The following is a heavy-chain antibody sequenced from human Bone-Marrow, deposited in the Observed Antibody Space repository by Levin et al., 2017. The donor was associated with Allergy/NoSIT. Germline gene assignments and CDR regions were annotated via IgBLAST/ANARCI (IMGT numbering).Heavy chain of an antibody. Sequence: GGSLRLSCAASAFTFSDYYMSWIRQAPGKGLEWISYISTSGSTMFYADSVKGRFTISRDNAKNSLYLQMNSLRADDTAVYYCARTIVGGLTNYFDYWGQGSLVTVSS. CDR1: AFTFSDYY. CDR3: ARTIVGGLTNYFDY. D-gene: IGHD3-16*01. CDR2: ISTSGSTM. V-gene: IGHV3-11*01. J-gene: IGHJ4*02.